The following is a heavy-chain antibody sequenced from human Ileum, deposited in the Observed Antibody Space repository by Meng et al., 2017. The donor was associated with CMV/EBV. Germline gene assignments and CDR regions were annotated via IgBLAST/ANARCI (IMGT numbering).Heavy chain of an antibody. CDR3: ARDRGTAVGEDGMYV. CDR2: IDTSGYTV. D-gene: IGHD3-10*01. Sequence: GESLKISCAASGFMFSNYEMNWVRQAPGKGLEWVSYIDTSGYTVSYGDSVKGRFTISRDNAKTALFLQMNSLRGDETAVYYCARDRGTAVGEDGMYVWGQGTTVTVSS. J-gene: IGHJ6*02. V-gene: IGHV3-48*03. CDR1: GFMFSNYE.